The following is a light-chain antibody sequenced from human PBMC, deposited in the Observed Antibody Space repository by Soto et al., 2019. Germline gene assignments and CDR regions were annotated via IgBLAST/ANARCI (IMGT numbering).Light chain of an antibody. CDR3: MQTAHWPYT. V-gene: IGKV2-30*01. CDR1: QSLVYADVNTY. Sequence: DVVMTQAPLSLPVTLGQSASISCTSSQSLVYADVNTYLNWLQQRPGQSPRRLIYKVFNRDSGVPDRFSGSASGSEFTLTISRVEAEDIGVHYCMQTAHWPYTFGRGTKVDIK. J-gene: IGKJ2*01. CDR2: KVF.